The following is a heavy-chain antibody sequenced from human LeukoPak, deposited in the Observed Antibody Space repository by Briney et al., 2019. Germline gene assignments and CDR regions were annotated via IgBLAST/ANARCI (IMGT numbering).Heavy chain of an antibody. CDR1: AFTFSSYS. J-gene: IGHJ3*02. V-gene: IGHV3-21*01. CDR3: PREGMGPAFGI. D-gene: IGHD3-16*01. Sequence: GRSLRLACAVSAFTFSSYSMDWVRHAPGRGREWVSSISSVGTYINPADSVNGRSTISRHHAKNSLCLQMTSLRAEEPAITYCPREGMGPAFGIWGQGTMVTVSS. CDR2: ISSVGTYI.